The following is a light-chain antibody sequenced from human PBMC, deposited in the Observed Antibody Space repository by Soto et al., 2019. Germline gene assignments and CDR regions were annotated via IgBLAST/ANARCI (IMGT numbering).Light chain of an antibody. Sequence: EIVLTQSPGTLSLSPGERATLSCRASQSVDSSNLAWYQQKPGQAPKLLIYGASSWATGIPARFSGSGSETEFTLTISRLEPEDFAMYYCQQYCTSPYTFGQGAKLEIK. J-gene: IGKJ2*01. CDR3: QQYCTSPYT. CDR1: QSVDSSN. V-gene: IGKV3-20*01. CDR2: GAS.